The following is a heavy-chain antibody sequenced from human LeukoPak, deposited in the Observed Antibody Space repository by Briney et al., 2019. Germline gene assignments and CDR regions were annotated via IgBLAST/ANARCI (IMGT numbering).Heavy chain of an antibody. V-gene: IGHV3-9*01. CDR2: ISWNGGSI. J-gene: IGHJ4*02. CDR3: AKVGEELLWFGESYYFDY. Sequence: GGSLRLSCAASGSTFDDYAIHWVRQAPGKGLERVSGISWNGGSIGYADSVKGRFTISRDNAKNSLYLQMNSLRAEDTALYYCAKVGEELLWFGESYYFDYWGQGTLVTVSS. CDR1: GSTFDDYA. D-gene: IGHD3-10*01.